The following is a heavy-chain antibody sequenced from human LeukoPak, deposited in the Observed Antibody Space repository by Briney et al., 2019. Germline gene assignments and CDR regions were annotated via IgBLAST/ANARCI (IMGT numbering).Heavy chain of an antibody. CDR2: VSAYNGNT. J-gene: IGHJ3*02. D-gene: IGHD3-3*01. Sequence: ASVKVSCKASGGTFSSYAISWVRQAPGQGLEWMGWVSAYNGNTNYAQKLQGRVTMTTDTSTSTAYMELRSLRSDDTAVYYCARVVYDFWSGYYGDAFDIWGQGTMVTVSS. V-gene: IGHV1-18*01. CDR3: ARVVYDFWSGYYGDAFDI. CDR1: GGTFSSYA.